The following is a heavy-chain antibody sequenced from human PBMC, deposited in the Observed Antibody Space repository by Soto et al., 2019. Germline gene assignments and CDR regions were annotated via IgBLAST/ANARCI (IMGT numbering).Heavy chain of an antibody. D-gene: IGHD1-26*01. CDR1: GGSFTSYS. CDR3: AYRGVVATLRYLDN. Sequence: QVQLVQSGAEVKKPGSSVRVSCKSSGGSFTSYSISWVRQAPGQGLEWMGGIIPIFGAPNYAQKFQSRVTLSSHDSTRAAIMAMRRPRSDDSAVYFCAYRGVVATLRYLDNLCPGPLVIASS. J-gene: IGHJ4*02. V-gene: IGHV1-69*01. CDR2: IIPIFGAP.